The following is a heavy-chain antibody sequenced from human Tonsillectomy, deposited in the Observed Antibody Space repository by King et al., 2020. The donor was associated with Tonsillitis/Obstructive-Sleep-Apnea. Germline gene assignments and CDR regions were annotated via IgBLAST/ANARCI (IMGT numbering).Heavy chain of an antibody. D-gene: IGHD3-10*01. CDR3: ARGSYGSGSSYNWFDP. V-gene: IGHV5-51*01. CDR1: GYSFTSYW. Sequence: VQLVESGAEVKKPGESLKISCKGSGYSFTSYWIGWVRRMPGKGLEWMGIIYPGDSDTRYSPSFQGQVTISADKSISTAYLQWSSLKASDTAMYYCARGSYGSGSSYNWFDPWGQGTLVTVSS. J-gene: IGHJ5*02. CDR2: IYPGDSDT.